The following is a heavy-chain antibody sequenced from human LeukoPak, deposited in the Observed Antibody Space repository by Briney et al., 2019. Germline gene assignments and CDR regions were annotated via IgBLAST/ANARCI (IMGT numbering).Heavy chain of an antibody. Sequence: PGRSLRLSCAASGFTFSSYGMHWVRQAPGKGLEWVAVISYDGSNKYYADSVKGRFTISRDNSKNTLYLQMNSLRAEDTAVYYCAKGRVKWELLLGTDYWGQGTM. V-gene: IGHV3-30*18. CDR3: AKGRVKWELLLGTDY. CDR1: GFTFSSYG. CDR2: ISYDGSNK. J-gene: IGHJ4*02. D-gene: IGHD1-26*01.